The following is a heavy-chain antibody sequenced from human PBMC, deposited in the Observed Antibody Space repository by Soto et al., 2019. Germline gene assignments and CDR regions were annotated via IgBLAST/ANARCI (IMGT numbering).Heavy chain of an antibody. CDR1: GFTFSSYS. Sequence: GGSLRLSCAAPGFTFSSYSMNWVRQAPGKGLEWVSSISSSSSYIYYADSVKGRFTISRDNAKNSLYLQMNSLRAEDTAVYYCARGLYYDFWSGYYPLPDYWGQGTLVTVSS. J-gene: IGHJ4*02. V-gene: IGHV3-21*01. CDR3: ARGLYYDFWSGYYPLPDY. D-gene: IGHD3-3*01. CDR2: ISSSSSYI.